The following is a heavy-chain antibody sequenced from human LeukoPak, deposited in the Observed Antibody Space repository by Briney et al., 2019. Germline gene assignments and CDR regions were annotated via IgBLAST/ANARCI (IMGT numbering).Heavy chain of an antibody. V-gene: IGHV4-38-2*01. CDR3: ARTQSSGIVGATTQFEY. CDR2: MYHSGSI. CDR1: GYSISSGFY. Sequence: PSETLSLTCAVSGYSISSGFYWGWIRQSPGKGLEWIGSMYHSGSIYYNPPLKSRVTISLDTSKTQFSLRLSSVTAADTAVYFCARTQSSGIVGATTQFEYWGQGTLVTVSS. D-gene: IGHD1-26*01. J-gene: IGHJ4*02.